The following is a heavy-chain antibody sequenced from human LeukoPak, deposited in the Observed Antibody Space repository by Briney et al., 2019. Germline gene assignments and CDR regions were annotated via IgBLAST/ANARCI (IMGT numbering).Heavy chain of an antibody. Sequence: PGGSLRLSCAASGFTFSTYAMSWVRQAPGKGLEWVSGISASGGSTYYADSVKGRFTISRDNSKNTLYLQMNSLRAEDTAAYFCAKDPQDIVVGSNWFDPWGQGTLVTVSS. CDR1: GFTFSTYA. D-gene: IGHD2-2*01. CDR2: ISASGGST. V-gene: IGHV3-23*01. CDR3: AKDPQDIVVGSNWFDP. J-gene: IGHJ5*02.